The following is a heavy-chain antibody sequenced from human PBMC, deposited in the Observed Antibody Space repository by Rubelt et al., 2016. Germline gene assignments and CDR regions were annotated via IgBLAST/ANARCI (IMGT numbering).Heavy chain of an antibody. CDR2: ISSSSSYI. Sequence: GRGLEWVSSISSSSSYIYYADSVKGRFTISRDNAKNSLYLQMNSLRAEDTAVYYCARVLSDYYYGMDVWGQGTTVTVSS. V-gene: IGHV3-21*01. J-gene: IGHJ6*02. CDR3: ARVLSDYYYGMDV.